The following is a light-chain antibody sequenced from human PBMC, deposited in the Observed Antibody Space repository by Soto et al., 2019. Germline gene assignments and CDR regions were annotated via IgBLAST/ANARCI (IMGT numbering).Light chain of an antibody. CDR2: EVT. J-gene: IGLJ1*01. V-gene: IGLV2-23*02. CDR1: NNDVGSYNL. CDR3: CSYAGSSTNYV. Sequence: QSVLTQPASLSGSPGQSITISFTWTNNDVGSYNLVSWYQQYPGKAPKLMIYEVTKRPSGVSNRFSGSESGNTASLTISGLQAEDEADYYCCSYAGSSTNYVFGTGTKVTVL.